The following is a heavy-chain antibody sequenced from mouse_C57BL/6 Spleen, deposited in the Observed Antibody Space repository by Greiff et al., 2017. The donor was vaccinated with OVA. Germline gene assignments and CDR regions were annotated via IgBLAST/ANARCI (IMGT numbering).Heavy chain of an antibody. CDR3: TRPTYLGSSYYAMDC. CDR2: IRNKANNHAT. J-gene: IGHJ4*01. D-gene: IGHD1-1*01. V-gene: IGHV6-6*01. CDR1: GFTFSDAW. Sequence: EVQVVESGGGLVQPGGSMKLSCAASGFTFSDAWLDWFRQSPAKGLVWVAEIRNKANNHATYYAESVQGGFTISRDDSNSSVYLQMIRLRAEDTGIYYSTRPTYLGSSYYAMDCWGQGTSVTVS.